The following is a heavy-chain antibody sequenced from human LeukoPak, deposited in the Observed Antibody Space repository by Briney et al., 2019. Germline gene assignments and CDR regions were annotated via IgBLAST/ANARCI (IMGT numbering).Heavy chain of an antibody. CDR3: ARAILWFGESTRYYFDY. V-gene: IGHV4-61*02. Sequence: TLSLTCTVSGGSISSGSYYWSWIRQPAGKGLEWIGRIYTSGSTNYNPSLKSRVTISVDTSKNQFSLKLSSVTAADTAVYYCARAILWFGESTRYYFDYWGQGTLVTVSS. CDR1: GGSISSGSYY. CDR2: IYTSGST. J-gene: IGHJ4*02. D-gene: IGHD3-10*01.